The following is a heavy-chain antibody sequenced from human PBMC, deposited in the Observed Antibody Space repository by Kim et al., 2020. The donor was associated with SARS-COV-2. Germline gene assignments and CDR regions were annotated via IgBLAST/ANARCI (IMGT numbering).Heavy chain of an antibody. CDR3: ARDYLWFGEPTYYFDY. CDR2: ISYDGSNK. D-gene: IGHD3-10*01. Sequence: GGSLRLSCAASGFTFSSYAMHWVRQAPGKGLEWVAVISYDGSNKYYADSVKGRFTISRDNSKNTLYLQMNSLRAEDTAVYYCARDYLWFGEPTYYFDYWG. J-gene: IGHJ4*01. CDR1: GFTFSSYA. V-gene: IGHV3-30*04.